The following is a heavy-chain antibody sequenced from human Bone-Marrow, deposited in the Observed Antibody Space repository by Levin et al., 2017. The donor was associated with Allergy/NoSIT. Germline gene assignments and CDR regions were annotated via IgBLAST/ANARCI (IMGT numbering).Heavy chain of an antibody. V-gene: IGHV1-2*02. CDR1: GYTFTAYY. CDR2: INPDTGAT. CDR3: ATRTPYPIIGAVMNHFFDH. D-gene: IGHD2-21*01. Sequence: ASVKVSCKASGYTFTAYYLHWIRQAPGQGLEWMGWINPDTGATTFSQKFRGRVTMTRDTSITTVYLELRNLRSDDTAVYYCATRTPYPIIGAVMNHFFDHWGQGTLVTVSS. J-gene: IGHJ4*02.